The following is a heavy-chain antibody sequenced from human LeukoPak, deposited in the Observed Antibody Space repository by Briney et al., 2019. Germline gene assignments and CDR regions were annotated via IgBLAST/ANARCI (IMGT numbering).Heavy chain of an antibody. CDR2: LSGRGGST. D-gene: IGHD3-22*01. Sequence: LSGGSLRLSCAASGFTFSSYAMSWVRQAPGKGLEWVSTLSGRGGSTYYADSVKGRFTISRDNFNNTLYLQMNSLRAEDTAVYYCAKDRGYYDSSGIGRYFDYWGQGTLVTVSS. CDR1: GFTFSSYA. CDR3: AKDRGYYDSSGIGRYFDY. V-gene: IGHV3-23*01. J-gene: IGHJ4*02.